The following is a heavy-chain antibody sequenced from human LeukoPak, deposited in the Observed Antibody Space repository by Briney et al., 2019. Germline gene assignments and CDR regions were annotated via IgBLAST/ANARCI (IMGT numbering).Heavy chain of an antibody. CDR3: ARHRGSGFDY. CDR2: IYYSGST. CDR1: GGAISGYY. J-gene: IGHJ4*02. D-gene: IGHD3-16*01. Sequence: SETLSLTCTVSGGAISGYYWSWIRQPPGKGLEWIGYIYYSGSTNYNPSVKSRVTISVDTSKNQSSLKLSSVTAADTAVYYCARHRGSGFDYWGQGTLVTVSP. V-gene: IGHV4-59*08.